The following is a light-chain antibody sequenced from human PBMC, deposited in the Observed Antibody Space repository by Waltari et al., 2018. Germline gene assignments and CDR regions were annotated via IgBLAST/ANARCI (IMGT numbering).Light chain of an antibody. Sequence: QSVLTQPPSASATPGHRVIISCSGSDSNIGDNVVNWYQQLPGTAPKLLIYRNELRPSGVPDRFAASKSGTSDSLAISGLQSEDEADYYCATWDDGLGGVWVFGGGTKVTVL. CDR2: RNE. J-gene: IGLJ3*02. CDR3: ATWDDGLGGVWV. CDR1: DSNIGDNV. V-gene: IGLV1-44*01.